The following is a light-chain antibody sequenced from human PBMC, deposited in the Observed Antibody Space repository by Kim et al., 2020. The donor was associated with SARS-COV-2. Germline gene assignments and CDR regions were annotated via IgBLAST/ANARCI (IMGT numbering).Light chain of an antibody. V-gene: IGLV1-44*01. CDR3: AAWDDSLNGEV. Sequence: GQRVTISCSGSSSNIGSNIVNWYQQLPGTAPELLMYSNNQRPSGVSDRFSGSKSGTSASLAISGLQSDDEADYYCAAWDDSLNGEVFGGGTKVTVL. CDR1: SSNIGSNI. CDR2: SNN. J-gene: IGLJ2*01.